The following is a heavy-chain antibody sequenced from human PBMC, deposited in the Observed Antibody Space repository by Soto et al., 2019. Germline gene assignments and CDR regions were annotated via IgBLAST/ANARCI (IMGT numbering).Heavy chain of an antibody. V-gene: IGHV1-24*01. J-gene: IGHJ6*02. CDR3: ASRITIFGVVPYGMDV. Sequence: ASVKVSCKVSGYTLTELSMHWVRQAPGKGLEWMGGFDPEDGETIYAQKFQGRVTITADESTSTAYMELSSLRSEDTAVYYCASRITIFGVVPYGMDVWGQGTTVTVS. CDR1: GYTLTELS. CDR2: FDPEDGET. D-gene: IGHD3-3*01.